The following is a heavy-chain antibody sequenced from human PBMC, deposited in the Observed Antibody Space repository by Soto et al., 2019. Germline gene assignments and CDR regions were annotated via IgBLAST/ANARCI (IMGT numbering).Heavy chain of an antibody. CDR3: ARADYYDSSGYYFSYYGMDV. D-gene: IGHD3-22*01. V-gene: IGHV1-18*04. CDR1: GYTFTSYG. J-gene: IGHJ6*02. Sequence: RASVKVSCKASGYTFTSYGISWVRQAPGQGLEWMGWISAYNGNTNYAQKLQGRVTMTTDTSTSTAYMELRSLRSDDTAVYYCARADYYDSSGYYFSYYGMDVWGQGTTVTVSS. CDR2: ISAYNGNT.